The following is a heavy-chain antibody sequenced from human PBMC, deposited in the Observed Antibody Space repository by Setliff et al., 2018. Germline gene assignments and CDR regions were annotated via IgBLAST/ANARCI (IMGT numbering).Heavy chain of an antibody. CDR1: GFTFSNYG. J-gene: IGHJ4*02. CDR2: IWYDGSNK. D-gene: IGHD1-7*01. CDR3: ARRKGGTTGH. Sequence: GGSLRLSCAASGFTFSNYGMHWVRQAPGKGLEWVAVIWYDGSNKYYADSVKGRFTVSRDNSKNTLYLEMNSLSAEDTGVYYCARRKGGTTGHWGQGTLVTVSS. V-gene: IGHV3-33*01.